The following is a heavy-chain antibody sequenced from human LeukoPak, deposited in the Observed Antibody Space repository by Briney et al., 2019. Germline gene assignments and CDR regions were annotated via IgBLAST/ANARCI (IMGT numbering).Heavy chain of an antibody. CDR2: INPNSGGT. Sequence: ASVKVSCKASGYTFTGYYMHWVRQAPGQGLEWMGWINPNSGGTNYAQKFQGRVTMTRDTSISTAYMELSRLRSDDTAVYYCARDLAIVHPIAVILLPDYWGQGTLVTVSS. CDR3: ARDLAIVHPIAVILLPDY. CDR1: GYTFTGYY. D-gene: IGHD6-19*01. J-gene: IGHJ4*02. V-gene: IGHV1-2*02.